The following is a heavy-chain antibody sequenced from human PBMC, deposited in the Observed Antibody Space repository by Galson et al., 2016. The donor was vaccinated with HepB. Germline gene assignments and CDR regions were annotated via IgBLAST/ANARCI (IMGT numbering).Heavy chain of an antibody. CDR3: ARAAGIVGAPRAFDY. J-gene: IGHJ4*02. CDR2: ISAYNHNT. CDR1: GYTFTSYG. D-gene: IGHD1-26*01. V-gene: IGHV1-18*04. Sequence: SVKVSCKASGYTFTSYGISWVRQAPGQGLEWMGWISAYNHNTNYAQKLQGRVTMTTDTSTSTAYMELRSLRSDDTAVYHCARAAGIVGAPRAFDYWGQGTLVTVSS.